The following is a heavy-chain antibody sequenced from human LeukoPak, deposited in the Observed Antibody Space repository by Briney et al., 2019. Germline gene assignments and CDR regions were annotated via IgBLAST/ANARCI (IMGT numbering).Heavy chain of an antibody. J-gene: IGHJ4*02. Sequence: GRSLRLSCAASGFTFSSYGMHWVRQAPGKGLEWVAVIWHDGSNKYYADSVNGRFTISRDNSNNTLYLQMNSLRAEDTAVYYCARDLTHYYDTSGYFDYWGQGTLVAVSS. CDR1: GFTFSSYG. CDR3: ARDLTHYYDTSGYFDY. V-gene: IGHV3-33*01. D-gene: IGHD3-22*01. CDR2: IWHDGSNK.